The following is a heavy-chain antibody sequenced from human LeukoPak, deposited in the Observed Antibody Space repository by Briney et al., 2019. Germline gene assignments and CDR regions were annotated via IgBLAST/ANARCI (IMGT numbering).Heavy chain of an antibody. CDR1: GYTFTGYY. D-gene: IGHD3-9*01. CDR2: INPNNGGT. V-gene: IGHV1-2*02. CDR3: ALYYDILPGWSYRFDP. J-gene: IGHJ5*02. Sequence: ASVKVSCKASGYTFTGYYMHWVRQAPGQGLEWMGWINPNNGGTNYAQKFQGRVTMTRDTSISTAYMELSRLRSDDTAVYYCALYYDILPGWSYRFDPWGRGTLVTVSS.